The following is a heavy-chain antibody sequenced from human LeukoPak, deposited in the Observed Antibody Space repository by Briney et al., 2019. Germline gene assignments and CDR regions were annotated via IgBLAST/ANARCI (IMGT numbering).Heavy chain of an antibody. V-gene: IGHV1-18*01. CDR1: GYTFTSYG. CDR3: ARGAANLDYYYYGTDV. CDR2: ISAYNGNT. J-gene: IGHJ6*02. Sequence: ASVKVSCKASGYTFTSYGISWVRQAPGQGLEWMGWISAYNGNTNYAQKLQGRVTMTTDTSTSTAYMELRSLRSDDTAVYYCARGAANLDYYYYGTDVWGQGTTVTVSS.